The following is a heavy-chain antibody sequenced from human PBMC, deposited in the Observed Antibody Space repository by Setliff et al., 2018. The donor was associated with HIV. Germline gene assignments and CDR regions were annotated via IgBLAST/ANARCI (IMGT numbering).Heavy chain of an antibody. CDR3: ARQVRGLLPLYYMDV. V-gene: IGHV4-39*01. J-gene: IGHJ6*03. CDR1: GGSISNNSYY. D-gene: IGHD3-10*01. Sequence: SETLSLTCTVSGGSISNNSYYWGWVRQPPGKGLELIGNLFYNGNTYYNPSLKSRVTISVDTSKNQFSLKLSSVTAADTAVYYCARQVRGLLPLYYMDVWGKGTTVTISS. CDR2: LFYNGNT.